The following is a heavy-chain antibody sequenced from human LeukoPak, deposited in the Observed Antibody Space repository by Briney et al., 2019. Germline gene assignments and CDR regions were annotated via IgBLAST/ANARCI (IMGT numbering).Heavy chain of an antibody. D-gene: IGHD3-10*01. Sequence: SETLSLTCTVSGGSISSYYWGWIRQPPGKGLEWIGSIYYSGSTYYNPSLKSRVTISVDTSKNQFSLKLSSVTAADTAVYYCARHYYGSGSYWDVDYWGQGTLVTVSS. CDR3: ARHYYGSGSYWDVDY. CDR1: GGSISSYY. CDR2: IYYSGST. J-gene: IGHJ4*02. V-gene: IGHV4-39*01.